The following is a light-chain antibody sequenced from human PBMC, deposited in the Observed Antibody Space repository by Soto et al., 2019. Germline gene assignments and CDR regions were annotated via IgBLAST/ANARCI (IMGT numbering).Light chain of an antibody. V-gene: IGKV1-5*01. CDR3: QQYNSYSRT. J-gene: IGKJ1*01. CDR1: QGITSW. CDR2: AAS. Sequence: DIQMTQSPSFVAASVGDRVTISCRASQGITSWLAWYQQKPGKAPKLLLYAASTLQSGVPSRFSGSGSGTEFTLTISSLQRDDFSTYYCQQYNSYSRTFGQGTKVDIK.